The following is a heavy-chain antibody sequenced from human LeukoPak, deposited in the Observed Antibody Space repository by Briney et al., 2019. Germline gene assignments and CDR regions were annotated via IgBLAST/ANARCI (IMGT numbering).Heavy chain of an antibody. CDR1: GGSFSGYY. CDR2: INHSGST. J-gene: IGHJ4*02. D-gene: IGHD3-22*01. Sequence: SETLSLTCAVYGGSFSGYYWSWIRQPPGKGLEWVGEINHSGSTNYNPSLKSRVTISVDTSKNQFSLKLSSVTAADTAVYYCARNYYYDSSGYYLFDYWGQGTLVTVSS. V-gene: IGHV4-34*01. CDR3: ARNYYYDSSGYYLFDY.